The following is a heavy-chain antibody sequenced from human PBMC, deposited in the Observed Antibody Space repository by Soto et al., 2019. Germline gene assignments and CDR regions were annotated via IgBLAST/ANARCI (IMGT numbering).Heavy chain of an antibody. Sequence: ASVKVSCKASGYTFTGYYMHWVRQAPGQGLEWMGWINPNSGGTNYAQKFQGWVTMTRDTSISTAYMELSRLRSDDTAVYYCARDPRRLYCSSTSCLRSGEPYCGMDVWGQGTTVTVSS. CDR3: ARDPRRLYCSSTSCLRSGEPYCGMDV. D-gene: IGHD2-2*01. CDR1: GYTFTGYY. V-gene: IGHV1-2*04. CDR2: INPNSGGT. J-gene: IGHJ6*02.